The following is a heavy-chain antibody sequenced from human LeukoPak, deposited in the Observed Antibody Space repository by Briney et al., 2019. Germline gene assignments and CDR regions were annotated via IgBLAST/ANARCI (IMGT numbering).Heavy chain of an antibody. CDR3: AREGLGYCSSTSCYPLDY. D-gene: IGHD2-2*01. Sequence: VTVSCKASGGTSSNYALSWVRQAPGQPLEWLGLIIPIFGTANYAQVCYGRLTITADESTSTAYMELSSLRSEDTAVYYCAREGLGYCSSTSCYPLDYWGQGTLVTVSS. CDR2: IIPIFGTA. CDR1: GGTSSNYA. J-gene: IGHJ4*02. V-gene: IGHV1-69*13.